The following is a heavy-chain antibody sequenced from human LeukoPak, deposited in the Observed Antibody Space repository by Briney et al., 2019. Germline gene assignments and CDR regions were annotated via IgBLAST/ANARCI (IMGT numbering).Heavy chain of an antibody. D-gene: IGHD6-19*01. CDR1: GYTFTEFS. J-gene: IGHJ5*02. CDR3: VTYRQWLVGA. V-gene: IGHV1-24*01. CDR2: FDPEDAEP. Sequence: ASVKVSCKVSGYTFTEFSVHWVRQAPGEGLEWMGGFDPEDAEPIYAHKFEGRVIMTQDTSSVTAYMELRSLKSGDTAIYFCVTYRQWLVGAWGQGTLVSVSS.